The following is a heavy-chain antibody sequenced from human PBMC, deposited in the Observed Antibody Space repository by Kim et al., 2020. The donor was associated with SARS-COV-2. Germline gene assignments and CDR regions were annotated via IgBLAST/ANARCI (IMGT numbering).Heavy chain of an antibody. CDR2: ILPPSGTA. J-gene: IGHJ4*02. CDR3: ATGLTGFSAAYDY. D-gene: IGHD7-27*01. V-gene: IGHV1-69*13. Sequence: SVKVSCKASGGTLSKSVLSGVRQARGHGLEWLGVILPPSGTANIAQTFQGRLTITADESLTSVHMELSSLRSEDSGFYFCATGLTGFSAAYDYWAQGTLVTVSS. CDR1: GGTLSKSV.